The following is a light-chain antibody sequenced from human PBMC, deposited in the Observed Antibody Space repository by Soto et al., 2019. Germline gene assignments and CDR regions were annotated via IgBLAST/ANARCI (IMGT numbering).Light chain of an antibody. Sequence: EIVLTQSPGTLSLSPGERATLSCRASQNVNSNHIAWYQQKPGQAPRLLIYGPSSRATGIPERFSGSGSGTDFTLTISSLEPEDFAVYYCQQRSDRLPITFGQGTRLEI. CDR2: GPS. V-gene: IGKV3D-20*02. CDR3: QQRSDRLPIT. J-gene: IGKJ5*01. CDR1: QNVNSNH.